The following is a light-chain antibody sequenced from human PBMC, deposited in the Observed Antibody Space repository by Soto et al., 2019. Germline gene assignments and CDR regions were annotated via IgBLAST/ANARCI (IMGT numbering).Light chain of an antibody. V-gene: IGLV2-14*01. J-gene: IGLJ7*01. CDR2: EVS. CDR3: SSHKTSTSVIL. Sequence: QSALTQPASVSGSPGQSITISCTGTSSDVGNYDFVSWYQQVPGTAPKAMIYEVSSRPSGVSNRFSGSKSGNTASLTISGLQDEDEAYYYCSSHKTSTSVILFGGGTQLTV. CDR1: SSDVGNYDF.